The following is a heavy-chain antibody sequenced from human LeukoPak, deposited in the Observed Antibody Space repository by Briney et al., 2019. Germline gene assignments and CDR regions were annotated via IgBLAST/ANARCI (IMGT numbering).Heavy chain of an antibody. CDR3: ARAPRPNYDSSGDNWFDP. CDR1: GGTFSSYA. J-gene: IGHJ5*02. V-gene: IGHV1-69*01. CDR2: IIPIFGTA. D-gene: IGHD3-22*01. Sequence: ASVKVSCKASGGTFSSYAISWVRQAPGQGLEWMGGIIPIFGTANYAQKFQGRVTITADESTSTAYMELSSLRSEDTAVYYCARAPRPNYDSSGDNWFDPWGQGTLVTVSS.